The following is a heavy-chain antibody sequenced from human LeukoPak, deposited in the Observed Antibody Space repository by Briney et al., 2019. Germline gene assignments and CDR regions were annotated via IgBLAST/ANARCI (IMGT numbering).Heavy chain of an antibody. V-gene: IGHV3-74*01. CDR2: ISSDGSST. CDR3: AREWDSGSSSLDY. D-gene: IGHD6-6*01. J-gene: IGHJ4*02. Sequence: PGGSLRLSCAASGLTFSSYWMHWVRQAPGKGLVWVSRISSDGSSTSYADFVKGRFTISRDNAKNSLFLQMHSLRAEDTALYYCAREWDSGSSSLDYWGQGTLVTVSS. CDR1: GLTFSSYW.